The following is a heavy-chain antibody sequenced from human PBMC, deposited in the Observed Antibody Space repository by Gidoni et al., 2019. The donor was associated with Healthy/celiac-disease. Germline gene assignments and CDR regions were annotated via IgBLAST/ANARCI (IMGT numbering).Heavy chain of an antibody. CDR2: ISYDGSNK. D-gene: IGHD5-12*01. J-gene: IGHJ4*02. V-gene: IGHV3-30-3*01. Sequence: QVQLVESGGGVVQPGRSLILSCAASGFTFSISAMHWVRQAPGKGLEWVAVISYDGSNKYYADSVKGRFTISRDNSKNTLYLQMNSLRAEDTAVYYCARDRRDGYQRGYYFDYWGQGTLVTVSS. CDR1: GFTFSISA. CDR3: ARDRRDGYQRGYYFDY.